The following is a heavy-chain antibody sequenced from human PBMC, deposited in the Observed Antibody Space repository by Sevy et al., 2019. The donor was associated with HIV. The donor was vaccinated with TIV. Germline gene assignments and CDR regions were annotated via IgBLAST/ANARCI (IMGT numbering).Heavy chain of an antibody. CDR1: GFSLSSYA. CDR2: ISYVGTNK. D-gene: IGHD5-18*01. Sequence: GGSLRLSCAASGFSLSSYAMHWVRQAPGKGLEWVAVISYVGTNKYYAYSVKGRFTISRDNSKNTLYLQINSLRAEDTAVYYWAREKGEDTAMPGGEYYYYGMDVWGQGTTVTVSS. J-gene: IGHJ6*02. V-gene: IGHV3-30-3*01. CDR3: AREKGEDTAMPGGEYYYYGMDV.